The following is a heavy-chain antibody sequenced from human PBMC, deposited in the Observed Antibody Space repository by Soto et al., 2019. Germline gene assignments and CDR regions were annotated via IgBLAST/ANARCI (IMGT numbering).Heavy chain of an antibody. CDR1: GFTFSSYW. D-gene: IGHD3-22*01. V-gene: IGHV3-74*01. CDR2: INSDGSST. CDR3: ARGTKYYDSNGAIPEYFQH. Sequence: GGSLRLSCAASGFTFSSYWMHWVRQAPGKGLVWVSRINSDGSSTSYADSVKGRFTISRDNAKNTLYLQMNSLRAEDTAVYYCARGTKYYDSNGAIPEYFQHWGQGTLVTVSS. J-gene: IGHJ1*01.